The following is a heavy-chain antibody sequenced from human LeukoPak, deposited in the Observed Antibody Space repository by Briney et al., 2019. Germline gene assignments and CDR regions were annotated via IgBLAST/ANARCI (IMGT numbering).Heavy chain of an antibody. CDR1: GGTFSSYA. J-gene: IGHJ6*02. CDR3: ARDRVVAAGEYYYYYGMHV. CDR2: IIPIFGTA. D-gene: IGHD6-13*01. Sequence: ASVKVSCKASGGTFSSYAISWVRQAPGQGLEWMGGIIPIFGTANYAQKFQGRVTITADESTSTAYMELSSLRSEDTAVYYCARDRVVAAGEYYYYYGMHVWGQGTTVTVS. V-gene: IGHV1-69*13.